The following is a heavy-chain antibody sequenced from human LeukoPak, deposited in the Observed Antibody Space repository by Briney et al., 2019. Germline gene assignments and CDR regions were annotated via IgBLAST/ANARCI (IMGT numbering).Heavy chain of an antibody. D-gene: IGHD3-22*01. CDR1: GYTLTELS. CDR2: FDPEDGET. CDR3: ARVRDYYDSSGYYYAHDY. V-gene: IGHV1-24*01. Sequence: GASVKVSCKVSGYTLTELSMHWVRQAPGKGLEWMGGFDPEDGETIYAQKFQGRVTMTEDTSTDTAYMELRSLRSDDTAVYYCARVRDYYDSSGYYYAHDYWGQGTLVTVSS. J-gene: IGHJ4*02.